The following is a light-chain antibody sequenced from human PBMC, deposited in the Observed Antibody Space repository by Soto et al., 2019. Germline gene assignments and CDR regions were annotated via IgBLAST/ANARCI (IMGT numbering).Light chain of an antibody. Sequence: QSALTQPASVSGSPGQSITISCTGTSSYVGGYNYVSWYQQHPGKAPKLMIYEVSNRPSGVSNRFSGSKSGNTASLTISGLQAEDADDYYCSSYTSSSTYVFGTGTKLTVL. CDR1: SSYVGGYNY. CDR3: SSYTSSSTYV. J-gene: IGLJ1*01. V-gene: IGLV2-14*01. CDR2: EVS.